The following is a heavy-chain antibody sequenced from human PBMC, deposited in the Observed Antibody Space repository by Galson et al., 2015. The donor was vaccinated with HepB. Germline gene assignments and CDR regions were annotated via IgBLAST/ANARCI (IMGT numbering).Heavy chain of an antibody. Sequence: SLRLSCAASGFTVSSNYMSWVRQAPGKGLEWVSVIYSGGSTYYADSVRGRFTISRDNSKNTLYLQMNSLRAEDTAVYYCARENIVVVPAAMKYYYYYYGMDVWGQGTTVTVSS. V-gene: IGHV3-53*01. CDR1: GFTVSSNY. CDR3: ARENIVVVPAAMKYYYYYYGMDV. J-gene: IGHJ6*02. CDR2: IYSGGST. D-gene: IGHD2-2*01.